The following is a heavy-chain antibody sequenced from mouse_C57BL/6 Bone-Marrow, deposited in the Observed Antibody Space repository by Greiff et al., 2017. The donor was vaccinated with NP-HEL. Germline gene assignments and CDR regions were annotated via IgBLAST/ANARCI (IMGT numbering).Heavy chain of an antibody. D-gene: IGHD1-1*01. Sequence: QVHVKQSGAELARPGASVKLSCKASGYTFTSYGISWVKQRTGQGLEWIGEIYPRSGNTYYNEKFKGKATLTADKSSSTAYMELRSLTSEDSAVYFCARSDYYGSSGWFAYWGQGTLVTVSA. CDR2: IYPRSGNT. CDR1: GYTFTSYG. V-gene: IGHV1-81*01. CDR3: ARSDYYGSSGWFAY. J-gene: IGHJ3*01.